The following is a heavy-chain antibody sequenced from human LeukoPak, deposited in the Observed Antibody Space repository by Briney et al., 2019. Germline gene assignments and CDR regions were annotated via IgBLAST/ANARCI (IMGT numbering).Heavy chain of an antibody. D-gene: IGHD3-10*01. CDR3: ARETGDRVAFDI. CDR1: GGSVSSGSYY. CDR2: SYYSGST. Sequence: SETLFLTCTVPGGSVSSGSYYWSWIRQPPGKGLEWIGNSYYSGSTNYNPSLKSRVTISVDTSKNQFPLKLSSVTAADTAVYYCARETGDRVAFDIWGQGTMVTVSS. J-gene: IGHJ3*02. V-gene: IGHV4-61*01.